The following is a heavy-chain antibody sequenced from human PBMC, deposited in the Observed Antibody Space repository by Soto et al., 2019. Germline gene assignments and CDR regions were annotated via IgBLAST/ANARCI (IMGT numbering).Heavy chain of an antibody. V-gene: IGHV3-30*18. D-gene: IGHD2-2*01. Sequence: PGGSLRLSCAASGFTFSSYGMHWVRQAPGKGLEWVAVISYDGSNKYFADSVKGRFTISRDNSNNMLYLQMNGLRGDDKAVYYCAKNKRYCTSTTCPPYYGMDVWGQGTTVTVSS. CDR2: ISYDGSNK. CDR1: GFTFSSYG. J-gene: IGHJ6*02. CDR3: AKNKRYCTSTTCPPYYGMDV.